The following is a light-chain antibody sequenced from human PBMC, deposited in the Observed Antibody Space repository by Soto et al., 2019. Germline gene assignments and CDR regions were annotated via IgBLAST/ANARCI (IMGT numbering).Light chain of an antibody. V-gene: IGLV2-11*01. CDR2: DVN. J-gene: IGLJ1*01. CDR3: CSYAGTYTYV. CDR1: SGDVGRYSR. Sequence: QSALTQPHSVSGSPGQSVTISCTGTSGDVGRYSRVSWYQQHPDKAPQLMIYDVNKRPPGVPDRFSGSKSGNTASLTISGLQAEDEADYYCCSYAGTYTYVFGTGTKVTLL.